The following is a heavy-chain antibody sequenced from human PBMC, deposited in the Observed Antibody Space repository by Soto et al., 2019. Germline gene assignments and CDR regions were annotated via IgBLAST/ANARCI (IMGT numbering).Heavy chain of an antibody. V-gene: IGHV3-23*01. CDR1: GFTFSSYA. CDR3: ANSYSERFFDY. D-gene: IGHD4-4*01. CDR2: ISIRGGIT. Sequence: EVHLLESGGGLVRPGGSLRLSCASSGFTFSSYAMSWVRQAPGKGLEWVSSISIRGGITYYADSVKGRFTISRDISKSTIHLQINSLRAEDTALYYCANSYSERFFDYWGQGTLVTVSS. J-gene: IGHJ4*02.